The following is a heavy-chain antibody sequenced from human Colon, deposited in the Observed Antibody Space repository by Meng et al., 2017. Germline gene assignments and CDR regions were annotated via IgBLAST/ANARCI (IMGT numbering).Heavy chain of an antibody. V-gene: IGHV3-74*01. Sequence: SGGGQFTARGSRRSAVSVSGVTLMWYWSAGCRQDQGGGLVWVSRIVPDGSGATYADSVKGRFTISRDNAKNTVYLEMNSLRAEDTGVYYCARDRNLWQLDYWGQGTLVTVSS. J-gene: IGHJ4*02. CDR1: GVTLMWYW. CDR3: ARDRNLWQLDY. D-gene: IGHD3-10*01. CDR2: IVPDGSGA.